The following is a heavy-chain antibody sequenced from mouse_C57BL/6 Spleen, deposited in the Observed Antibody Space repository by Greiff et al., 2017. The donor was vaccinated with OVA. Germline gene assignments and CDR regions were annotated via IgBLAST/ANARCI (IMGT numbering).Heavy chain of an antibody. CDR1: GYTFTSYD. D-gene: IGHD1-1*02. Sequence: VQLQQSGPELVKPGASVKLSCKASGYTFTSYDITWVQQRPGQGLEWIGWIYPRDGSTKYNEKFKGKATLTVDTSSSTAYMELHSLTSEDSAVYFCAREDSYGNWYFDVWGTGTTVTVSS. CDR2: IYPRDGST. V-gene: IGHV1-85*01. CDR3: AREDSYGNWYFDV. J-gene: IGHJ1*03.